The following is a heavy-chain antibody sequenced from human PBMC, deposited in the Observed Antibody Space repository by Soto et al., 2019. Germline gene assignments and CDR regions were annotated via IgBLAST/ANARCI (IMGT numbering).Heavy chain of an antibody. J-gene: IGHJ6*03. V-gene: IGHV3-11*01. Sequence: QVHLVESGGGLVKPGGSLRLSCAASGFTFSDYHMSWIRQAPGKGLEWVSYIGSSGLSVYYEDSVKGRFTISRDNANNSLYLEMNSLRAEDSAVYYCARDLRQLLSHNYYYYYLDVWGKGTTVSVSS. CDR2: IGSSGLSV. CDR3: ARDLRQLLSHNYYYYYLDV. D-gene: IGHD2-2*01. CDR1: GFTFSDYH.